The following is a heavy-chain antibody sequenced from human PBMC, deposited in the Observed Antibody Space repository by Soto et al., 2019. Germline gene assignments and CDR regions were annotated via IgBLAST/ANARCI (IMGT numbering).Heavy chain of an antibody. CDR1: GYTFTDFY. J-gene: IGHJ4*02. D-gene: IGHD3-16*01. CDR3: ARDPIGGGAPYYCDY. CDR2: INPYTGGT. V-gene: IGHV1-2*02. Sequence: QVQLVQSGAEVKKPGASVKVSCKASGYTFTDFYMHWVRQAPGQGLERLGCINPYTGGTNYAQKFQDRVTMTRDTSISTAYLDLSRLTSDDTAVYYCARDPIGGGAPYYCDYWGQGTLVTASS.